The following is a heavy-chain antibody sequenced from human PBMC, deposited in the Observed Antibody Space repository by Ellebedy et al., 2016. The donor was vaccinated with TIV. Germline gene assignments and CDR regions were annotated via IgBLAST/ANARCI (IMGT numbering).Heavy chain of an antibody. Sequence: GESLKISCAASGFIFSSYGMHWVRQAPGKGLEWVAVTSDDEGDKNYADSVKGRFTISRDNSKNTLYLQMNSLRAEETAVYYCARPFLMVYAPFDYWGQGTLVTVSS. CDR3: ARPFLMVYAPFDY. CDR2: TSDDEGDK. CDR1: GFIFSSYG. D-gene: IGHD2-8*01. V-gene: IGHV3-30*03. J-gene: IGHJ4*02.